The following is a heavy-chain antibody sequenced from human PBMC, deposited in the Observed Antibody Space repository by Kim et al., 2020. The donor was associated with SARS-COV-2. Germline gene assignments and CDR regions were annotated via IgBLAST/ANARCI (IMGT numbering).Heavy chain of an antibody. D-gene: IGHD3-9*01. CDR2: INHSGST. Sequence: SETLSLTCAVYGGSFSGYYWSWIRQPPGKGLEWIGEINHSGSTNYNPSLKSRVTISVDTSKNQFSLKLSSVTAADTAVYYCARVPPYYDIPLDIWGQGTMVTVSS. V-gene: IGHV4-34*01. CDR3: ARVPPYYDIPLDI. J-gene: IGHJ3*02. CDR1: GGSFSGYY.